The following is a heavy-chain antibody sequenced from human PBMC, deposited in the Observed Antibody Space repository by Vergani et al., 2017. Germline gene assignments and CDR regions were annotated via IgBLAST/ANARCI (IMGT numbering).Heavy chain of an antibody. V-gene: IGHV5-51*01. CDR3: ARHTTYTDS. CDR1: EYSFGNYW. CDR2: IYPADSDT. J-gene: IGHJ4*02. Sequence: EVELVQSGPEMRKPGESLKLSCKGSEYSFGNYWIGWVRQRPGKGLEWMGIIYPADSDTRYSPSFQGQVTISADKSISTAFLQWDSLNASDTALYYCARHTTYTDSWGQGTLVTVSS. D-gene: IGHD1-1*01.